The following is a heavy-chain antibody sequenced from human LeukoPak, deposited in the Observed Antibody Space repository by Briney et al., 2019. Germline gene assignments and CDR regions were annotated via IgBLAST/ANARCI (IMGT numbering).Heavy chain of an antibody. CDR3: ARRGRYCSSTSCYAPY. D-gene: IGHD2-2*01. V-gene: IGHV5-51*01. CDR2: IYPGDFDT. J-gene: IGHJ4*02. CDR1: GYSFTSHW. Sequence: GESLKISCKGSGYSFTSHWIGWVRQMPGKGLEWMGIIYPGDFDTRYRPSFQGQVTISADKSISTAYLQWSSLKASDTAMHYCARRGRYCSSTSCYAPYWGQGTLVTVSS.